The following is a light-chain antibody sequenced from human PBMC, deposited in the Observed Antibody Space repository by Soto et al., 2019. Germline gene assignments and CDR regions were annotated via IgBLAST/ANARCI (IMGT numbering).Light chain of an antibody. CDR2: GAS. CDR1: QSVSSSN. V-gene: IGKV3-15*01. Sequence: EIVMTQSPATLSVSPGERATLSCRASQSVSSSNLASYQQKPGQAPRLLIYGASTRATGIPARFSGSGSGTEFTLTISSLQSEDFAVYYCQQYNKWPLSFGGGTKVEIK. J-gene: IGKJ4*01. CDR3: QQYNKWPLS.